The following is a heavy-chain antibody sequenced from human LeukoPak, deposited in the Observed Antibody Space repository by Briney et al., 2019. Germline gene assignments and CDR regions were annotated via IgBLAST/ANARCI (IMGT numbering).Heavy chain of an antibody. J-gene: IGHJ6*02. CDR1: GFTFSNAW. CDR2: IKSKTDGGTT. Sequence: GGSLRLSCAASGFTFSNAWMSWVRQAPGKGLEWVGRIKSKTDGGTTDYAAPVKGRFTISRDDSKNTLYLQMNSLKTEDTAVYYCTTDFLTVAFSGYYYYGMDVWGQGTTVTVSS. V-gene: IGHV3-15*01. D-gene: IGHD6-19*01. CDR3: TTDFLTVAFSGYYYYGMDV.